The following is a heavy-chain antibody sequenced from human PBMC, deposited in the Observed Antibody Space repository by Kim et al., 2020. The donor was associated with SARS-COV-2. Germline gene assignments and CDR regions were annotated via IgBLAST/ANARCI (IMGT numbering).Heavy chain of an antibody. J-gene: IGHJ4*02. CDR3: ARETGFDF. V-gene: IGHV7-4-1*02. Sequence: TGNPTYAQGFTGRFVFSLDTSVSTAYLQISSLKAEDTAVYYCARETGFDFWGQGTLVTVSS. CDR2: TGNP. D-gene: IGHD3-9*01.